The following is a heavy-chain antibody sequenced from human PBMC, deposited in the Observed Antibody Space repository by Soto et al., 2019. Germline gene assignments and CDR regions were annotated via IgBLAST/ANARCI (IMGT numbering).Heavy chain of an antibody. J-gene: IGHJ4*02. CDR3: TRIVKVIRGVPQGF. CDR2: VYPGDSGS. Sequence: PGESLKISCKASGYDFTTYWIGWVRQKPGKGLEWMGIVYPGDSGSRYSPSFQGQVTISADRSTSTAYLQWSSLKASDSAMYFCTRIVKVIRGVPQGFWGQGTLVTVSS. CDR1: GYDFTTYW. V-gene: IGHV5-51*01. D-gene: IGHD3-10*01.